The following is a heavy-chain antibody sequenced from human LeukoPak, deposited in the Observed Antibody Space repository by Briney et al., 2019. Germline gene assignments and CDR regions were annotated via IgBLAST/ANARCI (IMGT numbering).Heavy chain of an antibody. V-gene: IGHV4-4*07. D-gene: IGHD6-19*01. CDR2: IHTSGST. Sequence: SETLSLTCTVSAGSISDYYWSWIRQPAGKGLEWIGRIHTSGSTNYTPSLKSRVTISVDTSKNQFSLKLSSVTAADTAVYYCARGEQWLAIFDYWGQGTLVTVSS. CDR3: ARGEQWLAIFDY. CDR1: AGSISDYY. J-gene: IGHJ4*02.